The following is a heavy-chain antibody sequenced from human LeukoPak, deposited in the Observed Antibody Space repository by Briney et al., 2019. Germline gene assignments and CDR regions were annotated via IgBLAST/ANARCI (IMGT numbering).Heavy chain of an antibody. CDR2: IYHSGST. J-gene: IGHJ2*01. CDR1: GYSISSGYY. V-gene: IGHV4-38-2*02. CDR3: ARDFGESYREGYFDL. Sequence: PSETLSLTCAVAGYSISSGYYWGWIRPPPGKGREGIGSIYHSGSTYYNPSLKRRVTISVDTSKNQFSLKLSSVTAADTAVYYCARDFGESYREGYFDLWGRGTLVTVSS. D-gene: IGHD3-10*01.